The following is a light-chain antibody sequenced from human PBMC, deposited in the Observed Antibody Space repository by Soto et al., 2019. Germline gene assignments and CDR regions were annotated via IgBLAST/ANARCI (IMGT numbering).Light chain of an antibody. CDR1: QSVSSSY. CDR3: QQYGSSPWT. Sequence: EIVLTQSPGTLSLSPGERATLSCRASQSVSSSYLAWYQQKPGQAPRLLIYGASSRATGIPNRFSGSGSGTDSTLTISRLEPEDLAEYYCQQYGSSPWTFGQGTKVEIK. J-gene: IGKJ1*01. CDR2: GAS. V-gene: IGKV3-20*01.